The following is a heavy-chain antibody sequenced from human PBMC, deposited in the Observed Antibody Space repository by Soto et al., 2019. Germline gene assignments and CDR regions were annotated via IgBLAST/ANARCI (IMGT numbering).Heavy chain of an antibody. Sequence: GASVKVSCKVSGYTLTELSMHWVRQAPGKGLEWMGGFDPEDGETIYAQKFQGRVTMTEDTSTDTAYMELSSLRSEDTAVYYCASTSIAARDSVPYYYYYMDVWGKGTTVTVSS. J-gene: IGHJ6*03. D-gene: IGHD6-6*01. CDR1: GYTLTELS. CDR3: ASTSIAARDSVPYYYYYMDV. V-gene: IGHV1-24*01. CDR2: FDPEDGET.